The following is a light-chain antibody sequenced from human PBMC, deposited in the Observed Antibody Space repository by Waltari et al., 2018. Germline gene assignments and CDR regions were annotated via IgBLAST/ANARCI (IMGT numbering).Light chain of an antibody. V-gene: IGKV3-11*01. CDR2: DAS. J-gene: IGKJ3*01. CDR3: LQHSDWPRFT. CDR1: QSVSRY. Sequence: DIVLSQSPATLSLSPGERAILSCRASQSVSRYLAWYQQKPGQAPRLLISDASNRATGIPVRFSGSGSGTDFTLTISSLGPEDFAVYYCLQHSDWPRFTFGPGTKVDIK.